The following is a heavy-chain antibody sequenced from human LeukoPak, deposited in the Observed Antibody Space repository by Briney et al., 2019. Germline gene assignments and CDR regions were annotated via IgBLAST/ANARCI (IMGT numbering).Heavy chain of an antibody. V-gene: IGHV4-39*07. D-gene: IGHD5-24*01. CDR3: AREGLFWLHPTYGMDV. J-gene: IGHJ6*02. CDR1: GASISTNTHY. Sequence: PSETLSLTCIVSGASISTNTHYWGWVRQPPGKGLEWIASIHHTGTPYYNPSLKSRVTISVDTSKNQFSLKLSSVTAADTAVYYCAREGLFWLHPTYGMDVWGQGTTVTVSS. CDR2: IHHTGTP.